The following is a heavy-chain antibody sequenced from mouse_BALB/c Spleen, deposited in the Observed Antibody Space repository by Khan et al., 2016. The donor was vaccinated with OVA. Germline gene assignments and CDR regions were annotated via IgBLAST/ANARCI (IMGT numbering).Heavy chain of an antibody. J-gene: IGHJ3*01. CDR1: GYTFTNYW. D-gene: IGHD2-1*01. Sequence: QVQLQQPGAELVKPGASVQLSCKTSGYTFTNYWIQWVKQRPGQGLGWIGQIFPGTGTTYYNENFKAKATLTVDTSSSTAYMQLSSLTSEDAAVYFCARGYCGNYEFAYWGQGTLVTVSA. CDR3: ARGYCGNYEFAY. V-gene: IGHV1S132*01. CDR2: IFPGTGTT.